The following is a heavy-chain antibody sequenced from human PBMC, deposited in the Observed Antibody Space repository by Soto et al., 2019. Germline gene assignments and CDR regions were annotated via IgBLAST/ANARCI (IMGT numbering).Heavy chain of an antibody. CDR3: VKAALRYFDWSLYFDY. V-gene: IGHV3-64D*08. Sequence: GGSLILSCSASGFTFSSFALHWVRQAPGKGPEFVSVIGSNGGNTDYADSVKGRFTISRDNSKNTLYLQMSSLRAEDTAVYYCVKAALRYFDWSLYFDYWGQGTLVTVS. D-gene: IGHD3-9*01. CDR1: GFTFSSFA. J-gene: IGHJ4*02. CDR2: IGSNGGNT.